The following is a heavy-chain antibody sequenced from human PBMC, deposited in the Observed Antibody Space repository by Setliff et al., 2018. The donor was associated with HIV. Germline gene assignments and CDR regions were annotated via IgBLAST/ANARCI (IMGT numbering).Heavy chain of an antibody. CDR1: GFTFRRYW. V-gene: IGHV3-74*03. Sequence: HPGGSLRLSCAASGFTFRRYWMHWVRQVPGKGLLWVARINSDGSNTMYADSVKGRFTMSRDNVKNNLHLQMDRLRVKDTGTYYCATEGESASYYFEDWGLGTLVTVSS. CDR2: INSDGSNT. CDR3: ATEGESASYYFED. D-gene: IGHD3-10*01. J-gene: IGHJ4*01.